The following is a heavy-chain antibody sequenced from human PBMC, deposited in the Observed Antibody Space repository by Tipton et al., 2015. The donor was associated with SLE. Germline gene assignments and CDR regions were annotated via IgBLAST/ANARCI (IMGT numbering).Heavy chain of an antibody. Sequence: TLSLTCTVSGGPINSGGYSWSWIRQPPGKGLEWIGDIFHSGSTYYNPFLKSRVTISVDTSKNQFSLKLSSVTAADTAVYYCARDLVGYYDSSGYDSSWGQGTLVTVSS. V-gene: IGHV4-30-2*01. CDR3: ARDLVGYYDSSGYDSS. J-gene: IGHJ5*02. CDR1: GGPINSGGYS. CDR2: IFHSGST. D-gene: IGHD3-22*01.